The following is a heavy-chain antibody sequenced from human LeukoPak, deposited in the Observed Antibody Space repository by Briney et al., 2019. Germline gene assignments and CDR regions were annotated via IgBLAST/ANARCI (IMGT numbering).Heavy chain of an antibody. CDR1: GGTFSSYA. Sequence: GSSVKVSCKASGGTFSSYAISWVRQAPGQGLEWMGGIIPIFGTANYAQKFQGRVTITAAESTSTAYMELSSLRSEDTAVYYCARARSGYSYGWDAFDIWGQGTMVTVSS. CDR3: ARARSGYSYGWDAFDI. J-gene: IGHJ3*02. V-gene: IGHV1-69*01. D-gene: IGHD5-18*01. CDR2: IIPIFGTA.